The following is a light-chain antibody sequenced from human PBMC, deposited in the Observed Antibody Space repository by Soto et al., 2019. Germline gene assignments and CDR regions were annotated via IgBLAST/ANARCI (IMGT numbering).Light chain of an antibody. Sequence: EIVLTQSPGTLSLSPGERATLSCRASQSLTSTYLAWYQQKPGQAPRLFIYGASSRATGIPDRFSGSGSGTDFTLTISRLEPEDFAVYYCQQYGNSPSTFGQGTRLEIK. CDR3: QQYGNSPST. CDR2: GAS. J-gene: IGKJ5*01. CDR1: QSLTSTY. V-gene: IGKV3-20*01.